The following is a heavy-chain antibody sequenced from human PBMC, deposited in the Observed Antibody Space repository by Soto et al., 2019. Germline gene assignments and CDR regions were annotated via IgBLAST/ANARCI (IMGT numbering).Heavy chain of an antibody. J-gene: IGHJ4*02. V-gene: IGHV3-72*01. D-gene: IGHD1-26*01. CDR3: SRGGSYSPIDY. CDR1: GFIFSDYY. CDR2: TRGKANSYTT. Sequence: VQLVESGGGLVQPGGSLRLSCAASGFIFSDYYMDWVRQAPGKGLEWVGRTRGKANSYTTEYAASVKGRFSISRDDSKNSLYLQMNSLKIEDTAVYYCSRGGSYSPIDYWGQGTLVTVSS.